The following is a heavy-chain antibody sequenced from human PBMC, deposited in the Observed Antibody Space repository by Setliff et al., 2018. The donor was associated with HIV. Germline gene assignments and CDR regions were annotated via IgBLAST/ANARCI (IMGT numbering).Heavy chain of an antibody. CDR2: MTPYSGNT. D-gene: IGHD6-19*01. V-gene: IGHV1-8*02. CDR1: GDTFTSYD. CDR3: ARDWVAGTSGYYYYYMDV. J-gene: IGHJ6*03. Sequence: ASVKVSCKTSGDTFTSYDINWVRQAAGHGLEWMGWMTPYSGNTGYAQKFQGRVSMTRNTSISTAYMELSSLRSDDTAVYYCARDWVAGTSGYYYYYMDVWGKGTTVTVSS.